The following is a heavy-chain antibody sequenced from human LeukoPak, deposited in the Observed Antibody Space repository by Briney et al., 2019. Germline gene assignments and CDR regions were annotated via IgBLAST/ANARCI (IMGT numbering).Heavy chain of an antibody. D-gene: IGHD3-3*01. J-gene: IGHJ5*02. V-gene: IGHV4-39*01. CDR3: ARHSGLRSPFDP. CDR1: GDSICTTYYY. CDR2: IYSSGNT. Sequence: KSSETLSLTCTVSGDSICTTYYYWGWIRQPPGRDLYWIGSIYSSGNTYYNPSLESRVTISVDTSKNQLSLKLTSATAADTSVYYCARHSGLRSPFDPWGQGTLVTVSS.